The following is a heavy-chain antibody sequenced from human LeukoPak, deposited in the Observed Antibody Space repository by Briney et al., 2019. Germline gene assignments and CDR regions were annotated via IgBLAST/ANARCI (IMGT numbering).Heavy chain of an antibody. D-gene: IGHD3-9*01. J-gene: IGHJ5*02. CDR1: GGTFSSYA. CDR3: ARDDGSALRYFDWLFH. V-gene: IGHV1-69*01. CDR2: IIPIIGTA. Sequence: ASVKVSCKASGGTFSSYAISWVRQAPGQGLEWMGGIIPIIGTANYAQKFQGRVTITADESTSTAYMELSSLRSEDTAGYYCARDDGSALRYFDWLFHWGQGTLVTVSS.